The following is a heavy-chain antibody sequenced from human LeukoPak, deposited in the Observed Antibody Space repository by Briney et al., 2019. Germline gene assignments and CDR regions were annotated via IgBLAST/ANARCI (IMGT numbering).Heavy chain of an antibody. J-gene: IGHJ4*02. V-gene: IGHV3-21*01. Sequence: KTGGSLRLSCAASGFTFSSYSMNWVRQAPGKGLEWVSSISSSSSYIYYADSVKGRFTISRDNAKNSLYLQMNSLRAEDTAVYYCARSFLYYYDSSQIDYWGQGTLVTVSS. D-gene: IGHD3-22*01. CDR2: ISSSSSYI. CDR1: GFTFSSYS. CDR3: ARSFLYYYDSSQIDY.